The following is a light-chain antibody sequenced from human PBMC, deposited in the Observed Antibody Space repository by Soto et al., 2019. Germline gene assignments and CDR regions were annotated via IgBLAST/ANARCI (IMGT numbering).Light chain of an antibody. CDR1: QNSITY. CDR2: GAS. J-gene: IGKJ2*01. CDR3: QHYYRLPPT. V-gene: IGKV3-20*01. Sequence: EIVLTQSPGTLSLSPGKRATLSCRASQNSITYLAWYQQKPGQAPRLLIYGASTRATGVPDRLSGSGSGADFTLTINRLEPEDFAVYFCQHYYRLPPTYGQGTKLEV.